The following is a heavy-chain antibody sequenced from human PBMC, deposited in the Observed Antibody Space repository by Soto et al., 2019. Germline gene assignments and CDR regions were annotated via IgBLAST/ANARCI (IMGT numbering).Heavy chain of an antibody. D-gene: IGHD2-21*02. CDR3: AKDGTYCGGDCYPIFHFDS. V-gene: IGHV3-30*18. Sequence: QVHLVQSGGGVVQPGRSLRLSCAASGFSFNNFGMHWVRQAPGKGLEWVAVISYDGSNKYYADSVRGRFTISRDDSKDTLYLQMNSLRAEDTAVYYCAKDGTYCGGDCYPIFHFDSWGQGTLVTVSS. CDR1: GFSFNNFG. CDR2: ISYDGSNK. J-gene: IGHJ4*02.